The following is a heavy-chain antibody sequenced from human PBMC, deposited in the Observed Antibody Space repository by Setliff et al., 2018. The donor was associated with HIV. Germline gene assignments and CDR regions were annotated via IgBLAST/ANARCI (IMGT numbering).Heavy chain of an antibody. D-gene: IGHD1-1*01. Sequence: SVKVSCKASGGTFKNFAINWVRQAPGQGLEWMGGIIPISGTAVYAQNFRGRVTVTTDDSTNTAYMEISSLKSDGTAVYFCARVGGIELWNQAYFDYWGQGTLVTVSS. CDR1: GGTFKNFA. V-gene: IGHV1-69*05. J-gene: IGHJ4*02. CDR3: ARVGGIELWNQAYFDY. CDR2: IIPISGTA.